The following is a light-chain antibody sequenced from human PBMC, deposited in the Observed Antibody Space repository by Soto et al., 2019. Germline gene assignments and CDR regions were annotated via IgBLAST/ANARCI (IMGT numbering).Light chain of an antibody. Sequence: QYALTQPASASGSPGQSVTISCTGTKSDIGVYDFVSWYQHHPGKVPRLIIYEVVLRPSGVPERFSGSNSGNTASLTVSGVQGADEADYFCKSYAGSKTYVFGSGTKLTVL. V-gene: IGLV2-8*01. CDR1: KSDIGVYDF. CDR2: EVV. CDR3: KSYAGSKTYV. J-gene: IGLJ1*01.